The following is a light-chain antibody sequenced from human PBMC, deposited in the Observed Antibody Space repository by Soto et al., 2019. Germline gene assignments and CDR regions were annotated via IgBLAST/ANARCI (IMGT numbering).Light chain of an antibody. CDR2: DAS. V-gene: IGKV3-11*01. Sequence: ETVLTQSPATLSLSPGERATLSCRASQSISSSLAWYQQTPGQAPRLLIYDASKSATGIPARFSGSGSGTDFTQTISSLEPQDFVVCFCQQRFTWPSFGPGTKVDIK. J-gene: IGKJ3*01. CDR1: QSISSS. CDR3: QQRFTWPS.